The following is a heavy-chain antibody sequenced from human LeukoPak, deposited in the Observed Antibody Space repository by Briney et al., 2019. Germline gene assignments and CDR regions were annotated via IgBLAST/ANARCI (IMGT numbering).Heavy chain of an antibody. Sequence: PGGSLRLSCAASGFTFSGSAMHWVRQASGKGLEWVGRIRSKANSYATAYAASVKGRFTISRDDSKNTAYLQMNSLRAEDTAVYYCAKETLVGAFDYWGQGTLVTVSS. CDR2: IRSKANSYAT. D-gene: IGHD1-26*01. CDR1: GFTFSGSA. CDR3: AKETLVGAFDY. J-gene: IGHJ4*02. V-gene: IGHV3-73*01.